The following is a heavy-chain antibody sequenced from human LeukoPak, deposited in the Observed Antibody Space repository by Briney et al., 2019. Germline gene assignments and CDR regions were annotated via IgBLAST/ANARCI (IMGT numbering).Heavy chain of an antibody. CDR3: ARDYSSSWYGTDYYYYGMDV. Sequence: GASVKVSCKASGYTFTSYGISWVRQAPGQGLEWMGWISAYNGNTNYAQKLQGRVTMTTDTSTSTAYMELRRLRADDTAVYYCARDYSSSWYGTDYYYYGMDVWGQGTTVTVSS. CDR2: ISAYNGNT. CDR1: GYTFTSYG. J-gene: IGHJ6*02. D-gene: IGHD6-13*01. V-gene: IGHV1-18*01.